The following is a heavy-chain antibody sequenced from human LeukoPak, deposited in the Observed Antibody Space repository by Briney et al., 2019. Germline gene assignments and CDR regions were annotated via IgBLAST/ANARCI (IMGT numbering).Heavy chain of an antibody. CDR1: GGTFSSYA. CDR2: IIPIFGTA. Sequence: SVKVSCKASGGTFSSYAISWVRQAPGQGLEWMGGIIPIFGTANYAQKFQGRVTITADESTSTAYMELSSLRSEDTAVYYCARGKGYSYGPGPFDYWGQGTLVTVSS. V-gene: IGHV1-69*01. J-gene: IGHJ4*02. D-gene: IGHD5-18*01. CDR3: ARGKGYSYGPGPFDY.